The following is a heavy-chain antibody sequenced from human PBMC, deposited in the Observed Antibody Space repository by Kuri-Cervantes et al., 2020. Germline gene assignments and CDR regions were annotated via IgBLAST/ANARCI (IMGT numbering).Heavy chain of an antibody. CDR1: GFTFSSYS. V-gene: IGHV3-48*04. J-gene: IGHJ4*02. Sequence: GGFLRLSCAASGFTFSSYSMNWVRQAPGKGLEWVSYISSSSTIYYADSVKGRFTISRDNAKNSLYLQMNSLRAEDTAVYYCARRVEWRLGSWLDYWGQGTLVTVSS. D-gene: IGHD3-3*01. CDR2: ISSSSTI. CDR3: ARRVEWRLGSWLDY.